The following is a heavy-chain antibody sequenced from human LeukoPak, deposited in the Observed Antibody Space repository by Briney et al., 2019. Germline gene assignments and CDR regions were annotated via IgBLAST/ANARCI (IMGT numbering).Heavy chain of an antibody. CDR3: ASSRDGYNYLAS. V-gene: IGHV1-8*01. J-gene: IGHJ1*01. Sequence: ASVKVSCKASGYTFPNFDINWVRQATGQGLEWKGWMNLNTGNTGYAPNFQGRVTMTRDTSIGTAYMELSSLRSEDTAVYYCASSRDGYNYLASWGQGTLVTVSS. CDR1: GYTFPNFD. CDR2: MNLNTGNT. D-gene: IGHD5-24*01.